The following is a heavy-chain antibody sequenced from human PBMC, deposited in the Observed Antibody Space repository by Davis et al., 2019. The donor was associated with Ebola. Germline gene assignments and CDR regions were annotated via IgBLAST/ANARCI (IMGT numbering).Heavy chain of an antibody. V-gene: IGHV3-30*07. Sequence: PGGSLRLSCVASEFTFRDYSINWIRQAPGKGLEWMSIISHDGSNRFYADSVKGRFTISRDSSKNTLYLQMHSLRAEDTAVYYCARDWEYTTTFEWGLARRGYYGMDVWGKGTTVTVSS. CDR2: ISHDGSNR. J-gene: IGHJ6*04. CDR1: EFTFRDYS. CDR3: ARDWEYTTTFEWGLARRGYYGMDV. D-gene: IGHD1-26*01.